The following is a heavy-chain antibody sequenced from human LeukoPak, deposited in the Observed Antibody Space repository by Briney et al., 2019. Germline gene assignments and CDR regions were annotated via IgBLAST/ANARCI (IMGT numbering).Heavy chain of an antibody. J-gene: IGHJ4*02. CDR2: ISYDGSNK. D-gene: IGHD6-19*01. Sequence: GRSLRLSCAASGFTFSSYGMHWVRQAPGKGLEWVAVISYDGSNKYYGDSVKGRFTISRDNSKNTLYLQMNSLRAEDTAVYYCAKDIRIAVTWFDYWGQGALVTVSS. CDR3: AKDIRIAVTWFDY. V-gene: IGHV3-30*18. CDR1: GFTFSSYG.